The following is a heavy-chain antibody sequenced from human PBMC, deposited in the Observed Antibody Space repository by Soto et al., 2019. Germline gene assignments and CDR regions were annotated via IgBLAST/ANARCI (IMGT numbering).Heavy chain of an antibody. D-gene: IGHD6-19*01. Sequence: EVQLVESGGGLVQPGGSLRLSCAASGFTVSSNYMSWVRQAPGKGLEWVSVIYSGGSTYYADCVKGRFTISRDNSKNTLYLQMNSLRAEDTAVYYCARDLRGGWSFDCWGQGTLVTVSS. J-gene: IGHJ4*02. V-gene: IGHV3-66*01. CDR1: GFTVSSNY. CDR3: ARDLRGGWSFDC. CDR2: IYSGGST.